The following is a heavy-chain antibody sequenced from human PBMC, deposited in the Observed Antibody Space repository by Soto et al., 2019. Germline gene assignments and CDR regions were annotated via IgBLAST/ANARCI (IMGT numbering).Heavy chain of an antibody. Sequence: GGSLRLSCAASGFTFSSYAMHWVRQAPGKGLEGVAVISYDGSNKYYADSVKGRFTISRDNSKNTLYLQMNSLRAEDTAVYYCARTVGATQFDYWGQGTLVTVSS. CDR1: GFTFSSYA. J-gene: IGHJ4*02. D-gene: IGHD1-26*01. V-gene: IGHV3-30-3*01. CDR3: ARTVGATQFDY. CDR2: ISYDGSNK.